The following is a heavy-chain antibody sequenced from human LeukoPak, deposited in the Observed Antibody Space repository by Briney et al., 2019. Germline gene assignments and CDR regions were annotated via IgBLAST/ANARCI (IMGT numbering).Heavy chain of an antibody. D-gene: IGHD5-12*01. CDR3: AREVTYSGYDY. CDR1: GFTFDDYA. V-gene: IGHV3-9*01. CDR2: ISWNSGSI. Sequence: PGGSLRLSCAASGFTFDDYAMHWVRQAPGKGLEWVSGISWNSGSIGYADSVKGRFTISRDNAKNSLYLQMNSLRAEDTALYYCAREVTYSGYDYWGQGTLVTVSS. J-gene: IGHJ4*02.